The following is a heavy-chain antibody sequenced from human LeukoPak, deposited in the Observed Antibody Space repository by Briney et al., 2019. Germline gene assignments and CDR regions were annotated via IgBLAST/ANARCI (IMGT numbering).Heavy chain of an antibody. CDR2: IYTSGNT. D-gene: IGHD4-17*01. V-gene: IGHV4-61*02. CDR3: ARVKEGNGDYFYYYYYMDV. J-gene: IGHJ6*03. Sequence: PSETLSLTCTVSGGSISSGSYYWNWIRQPAGKGLEWIGRIYTSGNTNYNPSLKSRVTISVDTSKNQFSLKLNSVTAADTAVYYCARVKEGNGDYFYYYYYMDVWGKGTTVTISS. CDR1: GGSISSGSYY.